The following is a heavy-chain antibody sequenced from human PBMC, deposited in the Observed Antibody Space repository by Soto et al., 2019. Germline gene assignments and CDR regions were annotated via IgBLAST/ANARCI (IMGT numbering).Heavy chain of an antibody. D-gene: IGHD2-15*01. V-gene: IGHV3-48*01. CDR3: ARYKVYCSGGSCYYCYYMDV. J-gene: IGHJ6*03. CDR2: ISTTGSTI. Sequence: GGSLRLSCAASGFTFSTYSMNWVRQAPGKGLEWVSYISTTGSTIYYADSVKGRFTIPRDNAKNSLYLQMTSLRAEDTAVYYCARYKVYCSGGSCYYCYYMDVWGKGTTVTVSS. CDR1: GFTFSTYS.